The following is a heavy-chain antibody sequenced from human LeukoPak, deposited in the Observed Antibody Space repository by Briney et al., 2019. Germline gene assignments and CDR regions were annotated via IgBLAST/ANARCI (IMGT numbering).Heavy chain of an antibody. CDR2: ISSSSSTI. CDR3: ARDAYGDYFDY. J-gene: IGHJ4*02. D-gene: IGHD4-17*01. Sequence: GGSLRLSCAASGFTFSSYSVNWVRQAPGKGLEWVSYISSSSSTIYYADSVKGRFTISRDNAKNSLYLQMNSLRAEDTAVYYCARDAYGDYFDYWGQGTLVTVSS. V-gene: IGHV3-48*01. CDR1: GFTFSSYS.